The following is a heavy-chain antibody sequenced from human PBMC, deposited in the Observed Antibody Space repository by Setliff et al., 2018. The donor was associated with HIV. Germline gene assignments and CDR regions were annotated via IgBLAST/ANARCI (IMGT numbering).Heavy chain of an antibody. J-gene: IGHJ3*02. CDR3: ARNPCSGGSCPDAFDI. D-gene: IGHD2-15*01. V-gene: IGHV4-59*01. Sequence: SETLSLTCTVSGGSISSYYWSWIRQPPGKGLEWIGYIYYSGSTNYNPSLKSRVTISVDTSKNQFSLKLSSVTAADTAVYYCARNPCSGGSCPDAFDIWGQGAMVTVSS. CDR2: IYYSGST. CDR1: GGSISSYY.